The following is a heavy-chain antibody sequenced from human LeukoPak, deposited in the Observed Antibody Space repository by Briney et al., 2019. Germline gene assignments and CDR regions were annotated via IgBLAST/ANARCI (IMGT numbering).Heavy chain of an antibody. J-gene: IGHJ4*02. Sequence: GKSLKISCKGSGYSFTSYWIGWVRHVPGKGVEYMVIIYPGDSDTRYSSSFQGQVTISADKSHSTAFLQRSSLKASDTAMYYCATLVGYGSFFDFWGQGTLVTVSS. V-gene: IGHV5-51*01. CDR3: ATLVGYGSFFDF. D-gene: IGHD3-10*01. CDR2: IYPGDSDT. CDR1: GYSFTSYW.